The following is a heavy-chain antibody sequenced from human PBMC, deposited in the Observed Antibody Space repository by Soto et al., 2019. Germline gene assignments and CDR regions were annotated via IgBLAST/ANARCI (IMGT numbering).Heavy chain of an antibody. V-gene: IGHV4-39*01. D-gene: IGHD2-21*01. J-gene: IGHJ3*02. Sequence: SETLSLTCTVSGGSISSSSYYWGWIRQPPGKGLEWIGSIYYSGSTYYNPSLKRRVTISVDTSRNQFSLKLSSVTAADTAVYYCARRALFPLNAFDIWGQGPMVTVSS. CDR2: IYYSGST. CDR1: GGSISSSSYY. CDR3: ARRALFPLNAFDI.